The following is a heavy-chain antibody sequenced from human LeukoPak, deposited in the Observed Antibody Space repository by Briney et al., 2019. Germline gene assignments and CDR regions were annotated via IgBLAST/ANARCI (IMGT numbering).Heavy chain of an antibody. CDR1: GFNFIDYS. Sequence: GGSLRLSCAASGFNFIDYSMNWVRQAPGKGLEWISYIGISSGNTKYADSVKGRFTISRGKPRNSLYLQMNSLRVEDTAMYYCARDHRYAFDNWGHGTLVTVSS. CDR3: ARDHRYAFDN. V-gene: IGHV3-48*01. CDR2: IGISSGNT. D-gene: IGHD5-12*01. J-gene: IGHJ4*01.